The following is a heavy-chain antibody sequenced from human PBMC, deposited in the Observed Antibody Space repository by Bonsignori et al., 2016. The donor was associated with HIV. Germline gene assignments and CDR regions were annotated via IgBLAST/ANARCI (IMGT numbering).Heavy chain of an antibody. CDR2: ISDKSDVI. V-gene: IGHV3-48*02. Sequence: WIRQPPGKGLEWLSYISDKSDVIYYADSVRGRVTISRDNARNSLYLHMDSLRDDDTAMYYCAPEDWLGPDFWGQGTMVTVSS. J-gene: IGHJ3*01. D-gene: IGHD3/OR15-3a*01. CDR3: APEDWLGPDF.